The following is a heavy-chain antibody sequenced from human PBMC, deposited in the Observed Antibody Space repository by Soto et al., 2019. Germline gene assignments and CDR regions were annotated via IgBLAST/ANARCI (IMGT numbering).Heavy chain of an antibody. J-gene: IGHJ4*02. Sequence: VQLVESGGGVVQPGRSLRLSCAASGFTFSSYAMHWVRQAPGKGLEWVAVISYDGSNKYYADSVKGRFTISRDNSKNTLYLQMNSLRAEDTAVYYCARGESSSWYYFDYWGQGTLVTVSS. CDR2: ISYDGSNK. CDR1: GFTFSSYA. CDR3: ARGESSSWYYFDY. D-gene: IGHD6-13*01. V-gene: IGHV3-30-3*01.